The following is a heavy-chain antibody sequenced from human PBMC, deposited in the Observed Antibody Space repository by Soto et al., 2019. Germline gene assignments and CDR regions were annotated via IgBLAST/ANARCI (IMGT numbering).Heavy chain of an antibody. V-gene: IGHV3-30*18. Sequence: PGGSLRLSCAASGFTFSSYGMHWVRQAPGKGLEWVAVISYDGSNKYYADSVKGRFTISRDNSKNTLYLQMNSLRAEDTAVYYSAKDRGTLYYYDSSGYFDAFDIWGQGTMVTVSS. J-gene: IGHJ3*02. D-gene: IGHD3-22*01. CDR2: ISYDGSNK. CDR1: GFTFSSYG. CDR3: AKDRGTLYYYDSSGYFDAFDI.